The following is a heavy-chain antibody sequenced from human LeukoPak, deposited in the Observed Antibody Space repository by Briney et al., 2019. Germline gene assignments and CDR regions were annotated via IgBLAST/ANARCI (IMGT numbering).Heavy chain of an antibody. CDR2: INHSGST. V-gene: IGHV4-34*01. Sequence: SETLSLTCAVYGGSFSGYYWSWIRQPPGKGLEWIGEINHSGSTNYNPSLKSRVTISVDTSKNQFSLKLSSVTAADTAVYYCAAVFGVVPTVWYFDYWGQGTLVTVSS. CDR1: GGSFSGYY. D-gene: IGHD3-3*01. CDR3: AAVFGVVPTVWYFDY. J-gene: IGHJ4*02.